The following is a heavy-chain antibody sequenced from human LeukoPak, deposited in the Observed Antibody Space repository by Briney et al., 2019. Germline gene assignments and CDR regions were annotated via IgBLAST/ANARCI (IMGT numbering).Heavy chain of an antibody. CDR3: ARNLFYGDYYDY. J-gene: IGHJ4*02. D-gene: IGHD4-17*01. Sequence: ASVKVSCKASGYTFTNYYMHWVRQAPGQGLEWMGWINPNSGGANYAQKFQGRVTMTRDTSISTAYMELSRLRSDDTAVYYCARNLFYGDYYDYWGQGTLVTVSS. CDR2: INPNSGGA. V-gene: IGHV1-2*02. CDR1: GYTFTNYY.